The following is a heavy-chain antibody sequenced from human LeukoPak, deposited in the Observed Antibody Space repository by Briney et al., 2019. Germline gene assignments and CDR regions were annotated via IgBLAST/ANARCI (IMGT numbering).Heavy chain of an antibody. V-gene: IGHV3-23*01. D-gene: IGHD3-22*01. CDR3: AKGSSGYFVDL. CDR1: GFIFNNYG. J-gene: IGHJ5*02. CDR2: ISNDGGGT. Sequence: PGGSLRLSCAASGFIFNNYGLIWVRQAPGKGLEWVSAISNDGGGTNYADFVKGRFTISRDNSKNTLFLQTNSLRAEDTALYYCAKGSSGYFVDLWGQRTLVTVSS.